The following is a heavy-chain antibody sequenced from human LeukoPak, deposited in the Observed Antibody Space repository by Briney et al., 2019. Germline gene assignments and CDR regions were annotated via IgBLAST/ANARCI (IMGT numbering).Heavy chain of an antibody. CDR2: IYYSGTT. V-gene: IGHV4-39*01. Sequence: SETLSLTCTVSGGSIRSTSYYWGWIRQPPGKGLEWIGSIYYSGTTYCNPSLKSRVTISVDTSKNQFSLNLRSMTAADTAVYYCATPAGPYGDYDYWGQGTLVTASS. D-gene: IGHD4-17*01. CDR3: ATPAGPYGDYDY. J-gene: IGHJ4*02. CDR1: GGSIRSTSYY.